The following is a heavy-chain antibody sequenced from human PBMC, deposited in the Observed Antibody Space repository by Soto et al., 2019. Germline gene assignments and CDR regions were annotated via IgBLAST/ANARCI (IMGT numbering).Heavy chain of an antibody. CDR1: GDTFTDYY. CDR3: ARGGHVVVVTAALDY. CDR2: VNPSGGHT. D-gene: IGHD2-21*02. Sequence: QVQLVQSGAEVKKPGASVKVSCKASGDTFTDYYIHWVRQAPGQGLEWMGTVNPSGGHTTYAQHFLGRMTMSRDTSTSTLYMELTSLTSEDTAVYYCARGGHVVVVTAALDYWGQGTLVTVSS. V-gene: IGHV1-46*01. J-gene: IGHJ4*02.